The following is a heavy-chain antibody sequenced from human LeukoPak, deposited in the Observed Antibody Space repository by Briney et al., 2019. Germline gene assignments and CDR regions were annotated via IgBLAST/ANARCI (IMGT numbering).Heavy chain of an antibody. V-gene: IGHV4-39*01. D-gene: IGHD2-15*01. CDR1: GGSISSSSYY. CDR2: IYYSGST. Sequence: SETLSLTCTVSGGSISSSSYYWGWIRQPPGEGLEWIGSIYYSGSTYYNPSLKSRVTISVDTSKNQFSLKLSSVTAADTAVYYCARPAGGYWYFDLWGRGTLVTVSS. CDR3: ARPAGGYWYFDL. J-gene: IGHJ2*01.